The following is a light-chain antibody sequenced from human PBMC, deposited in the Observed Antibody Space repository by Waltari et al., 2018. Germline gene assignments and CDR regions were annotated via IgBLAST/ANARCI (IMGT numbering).Light chain of an antibody. Sequence: IVLTQSPGTLSLSPGARATLSCRASQRGGSRDLALYQQKPGQAPRLRIYGASSRATGIPYRFSGSGSGTDFTLTISRLEPEDFAVYYCQQYGSSPTTFGQGTKVEIK. J-gene: IGKJ1*01. CDR3: QQYGSSPTT. V-gene: IGKV3-20*01. CDR1: QRGGSRD. CDR2: GAS.